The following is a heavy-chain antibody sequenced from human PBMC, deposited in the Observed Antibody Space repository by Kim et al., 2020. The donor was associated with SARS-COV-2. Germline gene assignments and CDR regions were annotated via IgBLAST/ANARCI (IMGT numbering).Heavy chain of an antibody. CDR1: GYTFTSYA. V-gene: IGHV7-4-1*02. J-gene: IGHJ6*02. CDR2: INTNTGNP. CDR3: ARHLIVVVPAPRYYHYYGMDV. D-gene: IGHD2-2*01. Sequence: ASVKVSCKASGYTFTSYAMNWVRQAPGQGLEWMGWINTNTGNPTYAQGFTGRFVFSLDTSVSTAYLQISSLKAEDTAVYYCARHLIVVVPAPRYYHYYGMDVWGQGTAVTVSS.